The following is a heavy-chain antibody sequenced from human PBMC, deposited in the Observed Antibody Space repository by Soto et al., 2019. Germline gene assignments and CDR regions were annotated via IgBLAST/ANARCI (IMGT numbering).Heavy chain of an antibody. Sequence: EVQLVESGGGLVQPGGSLRLSCAASGFSFSTYWMSWVRQAPGKGLEWVANIKQDGSEMYYVDSVKGRFTISRDNAKNSLYLQMNSLRAEDTAVYYCARGGFWNLGAFGFWGQGTMVTVSS. CDR2: IKQDGSEM. CDR3: ARGGFWNLGAFGF. J-gene: IGHJ3*01. CDR1: GFSFSTYW. D-gene: IGHD1-7*01. V-gene: IGHV3-7*01.